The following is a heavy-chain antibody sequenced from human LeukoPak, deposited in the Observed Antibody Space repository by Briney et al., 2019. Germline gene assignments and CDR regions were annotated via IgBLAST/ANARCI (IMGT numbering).Heavy chain of an antibody. CDR1: GYTFTSYG. J-gene: IGHJ4*02. V-gene: IGHV1-18*01. CDR2: ISAYIGNT. D-gene: IGHD6-19*01. Sequence: ASVKVSCKASGYTFTSYGISWVRQAPGQGLEWMGWISAYIGNTNYAQKLQGRVTMTTDTSTSTAYMELRSLRSDDTAVYYCARLYSSGWYDDISPQNSLYYFDYWGQGTLVTVSS. CDR3: ARLYSSGWYDDISPQNSLYYFDY.